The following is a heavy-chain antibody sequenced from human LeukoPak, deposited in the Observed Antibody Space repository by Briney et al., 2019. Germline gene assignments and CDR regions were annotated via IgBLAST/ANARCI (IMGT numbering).Heavy chain of an antibody. Sequence: ASVKVSCKASGYTFTGYYMHWVRQAPGQGLEWVGWINPNSGGTNYAQKFQGRVTMTRDTSISTAYMELSRLRSDGTAVYYCARGPFLEWLLYFDYWGQGTLVTVSS. CDR2: INPNSGGT. CDR3: ARGPFLEWLLYFDY. V-gene: IGHV1-2*02. J-gene: IGHJ4*02. CDR1: GYTFTGYY. D-gene: IGHD3-3*01.